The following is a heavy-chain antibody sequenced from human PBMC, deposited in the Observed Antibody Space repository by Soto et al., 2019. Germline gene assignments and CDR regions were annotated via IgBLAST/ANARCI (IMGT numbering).Heavy chain of an antibody. V-gene: IGHV3-11*06. D-gene: IGHD6-6*01. CDR1: GFTFSDYY. Sequence: QVQLVESGGGLVKPGGSLRLSCAASGFTFSDYYMSWIRQAPGKGLEWVSYISSSSSYTNYADSVKGRFTISRDNAKNSLYLQMNSLRAEDTAVYYCASHPLSSSQDWCFDLWGRGTLVTVSS. J-gene: IGHJ2*01. CDR2: ISSSSSYT. CDR3: ASHPLSSSQDWCFDL.